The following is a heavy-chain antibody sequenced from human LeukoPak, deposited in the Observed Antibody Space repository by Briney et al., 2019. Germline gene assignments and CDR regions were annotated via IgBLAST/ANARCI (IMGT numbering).Heavy chain of an antibody. Sequence: PSETLSLTCAVYGGSFGGYYWSWIRQPPGKGMEWIGEINHSGSTKYNPSLKSRVTISVDTSKNQFSLKLSSVTAADTAVYYCARGSLDCSGGSCYPIVDYWGQGTLVTVSS. V-gene: IGHV4-34*01. D-gene: IGHD2-15*01. J-gene: IGHJ4*02. CDR1: GGSFGGYY. CDR2: INHSGST. CDR3: ARGSLDCSGGSCYPIVDY.